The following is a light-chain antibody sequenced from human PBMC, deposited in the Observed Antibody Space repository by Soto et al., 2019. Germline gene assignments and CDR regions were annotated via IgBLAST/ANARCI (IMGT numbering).Light chain of an antibody. J-gene: IGKJ1*01. V-gene: IGKV3-11*01. CDR3: QQRWT. CDR1: QSVSSN. Sequence: TQSPATLSVSPGERATLSCRASQSVSSNLAWYQQKPGQAPRLLIYDASNRATGIPARFSGSGSGTDFTLTISSLEPEDFAVYYCQQRWTFGQGTKVDIK. CDR2: DAS.